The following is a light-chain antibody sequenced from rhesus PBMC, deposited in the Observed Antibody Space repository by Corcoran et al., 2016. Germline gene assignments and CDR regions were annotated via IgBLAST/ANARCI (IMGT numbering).Light chain of an antibody. Sequence: DIQMTQSPSSLSASVGDTVTITCRASQSISSWLAWYQQKPGKAPKLLIHKESTLQSGVPSRFSGSGSGTDFTLTISSLQSEDVATYDCQQYSSSPRTFGQGTKVEIK. CDR2: KES. CDR3: QQYSSSPRT. V-gene: IGKV1-22*01. CDR1: QSISSW. J-gene: IGKJ1*01.